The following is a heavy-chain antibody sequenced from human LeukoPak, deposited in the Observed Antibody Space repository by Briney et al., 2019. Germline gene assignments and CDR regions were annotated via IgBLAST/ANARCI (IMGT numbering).Heavy chain of an antibody. CDR1: GGSVSATNHY. D-gene: IGHD3-10*01. J-gene: IGHJ6*02. CDR3: AREEGSGSGNSYYYGMDV. CDR2: IYYDAGA. V-gene: IGHV4-31*03. Sequence: PSETLSLTCTVSGGSVSATNHYWSWLRQHPGKGPEWIAYIYYDAGAYYNPSLESRVTISLDSSANQFSLRLSSVTAADTAVYYCAREEGSGSGNSYYYGMDVWGQGTTATVSS.